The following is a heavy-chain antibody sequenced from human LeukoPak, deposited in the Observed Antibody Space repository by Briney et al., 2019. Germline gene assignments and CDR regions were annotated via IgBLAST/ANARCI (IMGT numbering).Heavy chain of an antibody. Sequence: QSGGSLRLSCAASGFTFSSYAMHWVRQAPGKGLEYVSAISSNGGSTYYANSVKGRFTISRDNSEDTLYLQMGSLRAEDMAVYYCARVGSWDAFDIWGQGTMATVSS. CDR3: ARVGSWDAFDI. D-gene: IGHD1-26*01. CDR1: GFTFSSYA. V-gene: IGHV3-64*01. CDR2: ISSNGGST. J-gene: IGHJ3*02.